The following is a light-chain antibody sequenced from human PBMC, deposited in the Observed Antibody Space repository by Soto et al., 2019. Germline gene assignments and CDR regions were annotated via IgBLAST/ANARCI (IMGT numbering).Light chain of an antibody. Sequence: DIQMTQSPSSVAASVGDRVTITCRASQGISTNLAWYQQKPGKAPKLLIYAASSLQSGVPPRFSGSGSGTDFTLTISRLEPDDFGVYFCQQYSALPMTFGQGTRREIK. CDR2: AAS. CDR1: QGISTN. J-gene: IGKJ5*01. CDR3: QQYSALPMT. V-gene: IGKV1-12*01.